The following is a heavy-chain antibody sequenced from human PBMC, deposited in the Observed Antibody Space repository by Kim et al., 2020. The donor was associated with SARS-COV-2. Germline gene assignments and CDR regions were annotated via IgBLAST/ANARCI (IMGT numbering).Heavy chain of an antibody. V-gene: IGHV4-34*01. CDR2: INHSGST. Sequence: SETLSLTCAVYGGSFSGYYWSWIRQPPGKGLEWIGEINHSGSTNYNPSLKSRVTISVDTSKNQFSLKLSSVTAADTAVYYCARGGGVTTVGTLGLGYYYYYGMDVWGQGTTVTVSS. D-gene: IGHD4-17*01. CDR3: ARGGGVTTVGTLGLGYYYYYGMDV. CDR1: GGSFSGYY. J-gene: IGHJ6*02.